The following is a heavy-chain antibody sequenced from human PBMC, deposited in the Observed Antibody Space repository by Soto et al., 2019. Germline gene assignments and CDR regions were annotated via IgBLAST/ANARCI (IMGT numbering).Heavy chain of an antibody. D-gene: IGHD3-16*01. Sequence: QVQLVESGGGVVQPGRSLRLSCAASGFTFSSYAMHWVRQAPGKGLGWVAVISYDGSNKYYADSVKGRFTISRDNSKNTLYLKMNSLRAEDTAVYYCARAYEGDYFDYWGQGTLVTVSS. CDR2: ISYDGSNK. CDR1: GFTFSSYA. J-gene: IGHJ4*02. CDR3: ARAYEGDYFDY. V-gene: IGHV3-30-3*01.